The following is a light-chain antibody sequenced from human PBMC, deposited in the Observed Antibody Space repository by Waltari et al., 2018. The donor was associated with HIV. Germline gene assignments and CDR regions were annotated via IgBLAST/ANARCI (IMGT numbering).Light chain of an antibody. Sequence: EIVLTQSPLPLSVSPGERAFLSCRASQTIDTNLAWYQQKPGQAPRLLIYAASTRAPGIPPKFSGSGSGTRFTLTISSLQSEDFAVYYCQQYNVWPPNTFGQGTKVEIK. CDR2: AAS. V-gene: IGKV3-15*01. CDR3: QQYNVWPPNT. J-gene: IGKJ2*01. CDR1: QTIDTN.